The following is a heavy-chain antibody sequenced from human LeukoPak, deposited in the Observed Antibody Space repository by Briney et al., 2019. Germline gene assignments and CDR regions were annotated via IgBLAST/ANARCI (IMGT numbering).Heavy chain of an antibody. J-gene: IGHJ4*02. V-gene: IGHV3-23*01. CDR1: GFTFSNYA. D-gene: IGHD3-10*01. Sequence: GGSLRLSCAASGFTFSNYAMSWVRQAPGKGLEWVSAIGGGGGSTYYADSVKGRFTISRDNSKNTLYLQMNSLRAEDTAVYYCAKGRYYGSGKWGYFEYWGQGTLVTVSS. CDR3: AKGRYYGSGKWGYFEY. CDR2: IGGGGGST.